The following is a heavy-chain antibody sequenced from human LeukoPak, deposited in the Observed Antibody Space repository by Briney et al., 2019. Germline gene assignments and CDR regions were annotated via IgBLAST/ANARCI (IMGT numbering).Heavy chain of an antibody. CDR1: GFTFSSYE. CDR2: ISSSGSTI. D-gene: IGHD6-19*01. V-gene: IGHV3-48*03. J-gene: IGHJ6*02. CDR3: ARTKQWLYGMDV. Sequence: GSLRLSCAASGFTFSSYEMNWVRQAPGKGLEWDSYISSSGSTIYYADSVKGRFTISRDNAKNSLYLQMNSLRAEDTAVYYCARTKQWLYGMDVWGQGTTVTVSS.